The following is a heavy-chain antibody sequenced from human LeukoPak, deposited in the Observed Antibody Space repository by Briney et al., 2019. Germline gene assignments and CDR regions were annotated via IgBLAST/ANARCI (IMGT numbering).Heavy chain of an antibody. V-gene: IGHV4-34*01. CDR2: INHSGNT. J-gene: IGHJ6*03. D-gene: IGHD6-6*01. Sequence: SETLSLTCAVYDGSFSGSYYSWIRKPPGKGLEWIGEINHSGNTNYNPSLKSRVTISVDTSKNQFSLKLSSVTAADTAVYYCARGSIAAFAYYCYMDVWGKGTTVTVSS. CDR1: DGSFSGSY. CDR3: ARGSIAAFAYYCYMDV.